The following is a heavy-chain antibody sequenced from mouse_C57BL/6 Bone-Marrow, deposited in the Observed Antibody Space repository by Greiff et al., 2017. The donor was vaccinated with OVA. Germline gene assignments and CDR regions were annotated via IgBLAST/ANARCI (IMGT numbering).Heavy chain of an antibody. CDR3: ERGRFDY. CDR1: GYTFTSYG. Sequence: VQLQESGAELARPGASVKLSCKASGYTFTSYGISWVKQRTGQGLEWIGEIYPTDGNTNYNEKFKGKATLTADKSSSTAYMELRSLTSEDSAVYFCERGRFDYWGQGTTLTVSS. CDR2: IYPTDGNT. V-gene: IGHV1-81*01. J-gene: IGHJ2*01.